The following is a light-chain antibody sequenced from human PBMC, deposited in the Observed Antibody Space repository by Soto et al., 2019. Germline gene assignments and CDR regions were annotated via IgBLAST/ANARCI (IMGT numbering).Light chain of an antibody. Sequence: QSVLTQPRSVSGSPGQSVTLSCAGTSSDVGAYNYVSWYQYHPGTGPKILIYDVTKRPSGVPDRFSGSKSGNTASLTISGLQTEDEAHYYCCSYAGSYTLVFGGGTKVTV. CDR3: CSYAGSYTLV. CDR1: SSDVGAYNY. V-gene: IGLV2-11*01. J-gene: IGLJ2*01. CDR2: DVT.